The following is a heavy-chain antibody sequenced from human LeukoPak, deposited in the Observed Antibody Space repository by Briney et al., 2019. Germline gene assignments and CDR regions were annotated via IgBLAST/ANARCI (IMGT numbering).Heavy chain of an antibody. Sequence: WGSLRLSCAASGFTFSSYSMNWVRQAPGKGLEWVSSISSSSSYIYYADSVKGRFTISRDNAKNSLYLQMNSLRAEDTAVYYCARVFGYSYGYDYWGQGTLVTVSS. CDR3: ARVFGYSYGYDY. J-gene: IGHJ4*02. CDR1: GFTFSSYS. CDR2: ISSSSSYI. D-gene: IGHD5-18*01. V-gene: IGHV3-21*01.